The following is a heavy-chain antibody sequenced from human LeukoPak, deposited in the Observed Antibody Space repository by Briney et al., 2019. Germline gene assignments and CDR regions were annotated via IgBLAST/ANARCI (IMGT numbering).Heavy chain of an antibody. Sequence: GASVKVSCKASGGTFSSYVISWVRQAPGQGLEWMGGIIPMVGTPNYAQKFQARVTITADESTSTAYMDLSSLRSEDTAVYYCARGTDDYIVATTSFAYWGQGTLATVSS. D-gene: IGHD5-12*01. CDR3: ARGTDDYIVATTSFAY. CDR1: GGTFSSYV. CDR2: IIPMVGTP. V-gene: IGHV1-69*13. J-gene: IGHJ4*02.